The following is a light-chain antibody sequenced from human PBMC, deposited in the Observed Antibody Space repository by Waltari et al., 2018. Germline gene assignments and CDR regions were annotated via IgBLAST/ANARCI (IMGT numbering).Light chain of an antibody. V-gene: IGKV3-15*01. CDR3: QQYNNWPAT. Sequence: EIVMTQSPATLSVSPGERATLSCRASPSVSSNLAWYQQKPGQAPRLLIYGASTRATGIPARFSGSGSGTEFTLTISSLQSEDFAVYYCQQYNNWPATFGGGTKVEIK. J-gene: IGKJ4*01. CDR1: PSVSSN. CDR2: GAS.